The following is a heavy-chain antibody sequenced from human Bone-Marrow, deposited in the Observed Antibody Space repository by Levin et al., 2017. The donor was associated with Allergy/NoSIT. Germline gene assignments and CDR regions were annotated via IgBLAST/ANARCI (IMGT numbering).Heavy chain of an antibody. CDR3: ARLYCDGDCHPGYFDS. CDR1: GDSISSSSTSY. D-gene: IGHD2-21*02. V-gene: IGHV4-39*01. CDR2: IYFTGST. Sequence: SETLSLTCTVSGDSISSSSTSYWGWIRQAPGKGLDWIGNIYFTGSTDYSPSIRSQFTISIDTSKNQFSLRLTAVTAADPAIYYCARLYCDGDCHPGYFDSWGQGTPVIVSS. J-gene: IGHJ4*02.